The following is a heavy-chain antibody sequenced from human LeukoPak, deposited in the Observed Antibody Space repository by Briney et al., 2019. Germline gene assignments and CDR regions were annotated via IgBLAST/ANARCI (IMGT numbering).Heavy chain of an antibody. CDR2: IIPILGIA. CDR1: GGTFSSYA. D-gene: IGHD4-23*01. Sequence: SVKVSCKASGGTFSSYAISWVRQAPGQGLEWMGRIIPILGIANYAQKFQGRVTITADKSTSTAYMELSSLRSEDTAVYYCARDLGHGGNPDYWGRGTLVTVSS. V-gene: IGHV1-69*04. J-gene: IGHJ4*02. CDR3: ARDLGHGGNPDY.